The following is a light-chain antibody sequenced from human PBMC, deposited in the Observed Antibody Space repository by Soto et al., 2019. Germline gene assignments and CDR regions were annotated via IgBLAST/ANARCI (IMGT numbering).Light chain of an antibody. J-gene: IGKJ2*01. CDR3: QQYGISPHT. V-gene: IGKV3-20*01. CDR2: GAS. Sequence: EIVLTQSPGTPSLSPGERATLSCRASQSVSSSYLAWYQQKPGQAPRLLIYGASSRATGIPDRFSGSGSGTDFTLTISRLEPEDFAVYYCQQYGISPHTVGQGTKLEIK. CDR1: QSVSSSY.